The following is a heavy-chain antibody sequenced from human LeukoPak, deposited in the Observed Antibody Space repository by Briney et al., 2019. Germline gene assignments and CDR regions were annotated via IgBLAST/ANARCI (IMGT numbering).Heavy chain of an antibody. CDR1: GYTFTGYY. Sequence: ASVKVSCKASGYTFTGYYMHWVRQAPGQGLEWMGGIIPIFGTANYAQKFQGRVTITADKSTSTAYMELSSLRSEDTAVYYCARSRWLQLAGNWFDPWGQGTLVTVSS. D-gene: IGHD5-24*01. CDR3: ARSRWLQLAGNWFDP. CDR2: IIPIFGTA. J-gene: IGHJ5*02. V-gene: IGHV1-69*06.